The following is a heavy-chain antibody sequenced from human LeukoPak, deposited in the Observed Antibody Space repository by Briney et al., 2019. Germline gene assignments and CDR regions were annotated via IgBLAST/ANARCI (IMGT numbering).Heavy chain of an antibody. CDR2: ISWNSGSI. V-gene: IGHV3-9*01. Sequence: GGSLRLSCAASGFTFDDYAMHWVRQAPGKGLEWVSGISWNSGSIGYADSVKGRFTISRDNAKNSLYLQMNSLRAEDTALYYCASSSGWPQDVDYWGQGTLVTVSS. J-gene: IGHJ4*02. D-gene: IGHD6-19*01. CDR3: ASSSGWPQDVDY. CDR1: GFTFDDYA.